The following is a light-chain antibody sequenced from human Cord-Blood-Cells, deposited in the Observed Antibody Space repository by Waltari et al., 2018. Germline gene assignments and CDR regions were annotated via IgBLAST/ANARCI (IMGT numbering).Light chain of an antibody. Sequence: QSALTQPPSASGSPGQSVTISCTGTSSDVGGYNYVSWYQQHPGKAPKLMIYEVSKRPSGVPDRFSGSNSGHTASLTVSGLQAEDEADYYCSSYAGSNHYVFGTGTKVTVL. J-gene: IGLJ1*01. V-gene: IGLV2-8*01. CDR1: SSDVGGYNY. CDR2: EVS. CDR3: SSYAGSNHYV.